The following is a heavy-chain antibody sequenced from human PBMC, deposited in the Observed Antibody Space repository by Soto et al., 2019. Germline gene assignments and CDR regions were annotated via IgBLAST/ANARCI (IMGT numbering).Heavy chain of an antibody. CDR3: ARRYGLSAFDI. J-gene: IGHJ3*02. CDR1: GGYISSDY. Sequence: QVQLQESGPGLVKPSETLSLTCTVSGGYISSDYWSWIRQPPGKGLEWIGDIYYSGSTNYNPSLKSRVTISVDTSKNQFSLKLSSVTAADTAVYYCARRYGLSAFDIWGQGTMVTVSS. CDR2: IYYSGST. V-gene: IGHV4-59*08. D-gene: IGHD3-10*01.